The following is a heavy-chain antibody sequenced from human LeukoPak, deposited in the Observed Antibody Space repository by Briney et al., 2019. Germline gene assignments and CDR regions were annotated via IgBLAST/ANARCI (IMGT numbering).Heavy chain of an antibody. Sequence: GGSLRLSCAASGFTFSSYSMNWVRQAPGKGLEWVSSISSSSYIYYADSVKGRFTISRDNSENIVYLQMNNLRVEDTAVYYCAGRPTGYSSGYIHWGQGTLVTVSS. CDR2: ISSSSYI. CDR1: GFTFSSYS. CDR3: AGRPTGYSSGYIH. V-gene: IGHV3-21*04. J-gene: IGHJ4*02. D-gene: IGHD5-18*01.